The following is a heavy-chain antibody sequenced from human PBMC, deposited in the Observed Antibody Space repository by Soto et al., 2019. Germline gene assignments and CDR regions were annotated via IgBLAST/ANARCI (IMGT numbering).Heavy chain of an antibody. V-gene: IGHV3-23*01. J-gene: IGHJ4*02. CDR2: ISGGGGST. Sequence: QPGGSLSLSCAASGFAFSGYAMNWVRQAPGKGLEWVSGISGGGGSTNYADSVKGRFTVSTDNSKTALYLQMNSLRAEDTAVYYCATDARPYWGQGTLVTVSS. CDR3: ATDARPY. CDR1: GFAFSGYA.